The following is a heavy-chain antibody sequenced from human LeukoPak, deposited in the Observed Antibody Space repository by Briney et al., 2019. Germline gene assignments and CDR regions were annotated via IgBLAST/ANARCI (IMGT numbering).Heavy chain of an antibody. CDR1: GFTFSSYW. CDR3: AKFSGYYAYFDY. V-gene: IGHV3-74*01. J-gene: IGHJ4*02. CDR2: INSDGSST. D-gene: IGHD3-22*01. Sequence: GGSLRLSCAVSGFTFSSYWMHWVRQAPGKGLVWLSYINSDGSSTTYADSVKGRFTISRDNSKNTLYLQMNSLRAEDTAVYYCAKFSGYYAYFDYWGQGTLVTVSS.